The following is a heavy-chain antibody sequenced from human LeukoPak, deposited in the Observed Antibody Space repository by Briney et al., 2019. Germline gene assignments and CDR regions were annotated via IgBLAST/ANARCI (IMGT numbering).Heavy chain of an antibody. CDR1: GFTFDDYA. V-gene: IGHV3-43D*03. CDR3: AGTGYVSYYYYYMDV. CDR2: ISWDGGST. Sequence: GGSLRLSCAASGFTFDDYAMHWVRQAPGKGLEWVPLISWDGGSTYYADSVKGRFTISRDNAKNSLYLQMNSLRAEDTAVYYCAGTGYVSYYYYYMDVWGKGTTVTVSS. J-gene: IGHJ6*03. D-gene: IGHD2-8*02.